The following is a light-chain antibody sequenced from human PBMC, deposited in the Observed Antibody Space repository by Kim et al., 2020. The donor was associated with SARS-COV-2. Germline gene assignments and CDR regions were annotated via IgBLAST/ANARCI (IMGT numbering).Light chain of an antibody. V-gene: IGKV3-20*01. CDR3: QQYGSSPRT. J-gene: IGKJ1*01. CDR1: QSVSSSY. Sequence: SPGERATLSCRASQSVSSSYLAWYQQKPGQAPRLLIYGASSRATGIPDRFSGSGSGTDFTLTISRLEPEDFAVYYSQQYGSSPRTFGQGTKVDIK. CDR2: GAS.